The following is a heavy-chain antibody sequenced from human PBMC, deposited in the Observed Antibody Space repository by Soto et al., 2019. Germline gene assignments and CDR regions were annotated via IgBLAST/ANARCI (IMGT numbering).Heavy chain of an antibody. J-gene: IGHJ4*02. Sequence: GASVKVSCKASGYTFTTYDLNWVRQATGQGLEWMGWVNPNSENTVYAQKFQGRVTMTRNTSISTVYMELSGLRSEDTAVYYRARGRYSSTWFDYWGQGSLVTVSS. CDR1: GYTFTTYD. D-gene: IGHD6-13*01. CDR2: VNPNSENT. CDR3: ARGRYSSTWFDY. V-gene: IGHV1-8*01.